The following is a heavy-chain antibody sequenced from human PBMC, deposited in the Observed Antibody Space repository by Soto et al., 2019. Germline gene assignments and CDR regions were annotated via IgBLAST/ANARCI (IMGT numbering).Heavy chain of an antibody. CDR3: ATRDAAYYYGMNV. D-gene: IGHD1-26*01. CDR2: IYSGERA. V-gene: IGHV3-53*01. J-gene: IGHJ6*02. CDR1: GFNVSGVF. Sequence: GGSLRLSCEATGFNVSGVFMTWVRQAPGKGLEWVSVIYSGERAYYSDSVKGRFTISRDSSKNTLLLQLNRLRVEDTAVDYCATRDAAYYYGMNVWGQGTTVTVSS.